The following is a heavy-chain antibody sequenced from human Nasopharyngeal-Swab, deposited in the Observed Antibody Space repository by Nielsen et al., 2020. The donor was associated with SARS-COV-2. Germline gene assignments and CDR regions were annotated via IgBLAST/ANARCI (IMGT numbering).Heavy chain of an antibody. D-gene: IGHD6-6*01. V-gene: IGHV5-51*01. CDR2: IYPGNSDT. CDR3: ARSKTYSSSWDDY. J-gene: IGHJ4*02. Sequence: VRQMPGKGLEWLGVIYPGNSDTKYSPSFQGQVTISADSSISAAYLQWSSLKASDTAMYYCARSKTYSSSWDDYWGQGTLVTVSS.